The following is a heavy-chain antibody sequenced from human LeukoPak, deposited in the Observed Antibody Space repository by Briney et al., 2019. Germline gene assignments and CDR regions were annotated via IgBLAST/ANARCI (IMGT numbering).Heavy chain of an antibody. CDR2: MYHSGNT. Sequence: SETLSLTCTVSGNSISSGYYWDWIRQPPGKGLEWIGSMYHSGNTYYSPSLKSRVTISVDTSKNQFSLKLSSVTAADTAVYYCARKESGSNYYFDYWGQGTLVTVSS. V-gene: IGHV4-38-2*02. CDR1: GNSISSGYY. J-gene: IGHJ4*02. CDR3: ARKESGSNYYFDY. D-gene: IGHD2-15*01.